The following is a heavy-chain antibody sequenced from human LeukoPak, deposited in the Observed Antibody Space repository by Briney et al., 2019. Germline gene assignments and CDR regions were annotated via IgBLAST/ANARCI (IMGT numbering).Heavy chain of an antibody. Sequence: PSETLSLTCAVYGGSFSGYYWSWIRQPPGKGLEWIGEINHSGSTNYNPSLKSRVTISVDTSKNQFSLKLSSVTAADTAVYYCARGSLWFGELRYWGQGTLVTVSS. CDR1: GGSFSGYY. V-gene: IGHV4-34*01. D-gene: IGHD3-10*01. J-gene: IGHJ4*02. CDR2: INHSGST. CDR3: ARGSLWFGELRY.